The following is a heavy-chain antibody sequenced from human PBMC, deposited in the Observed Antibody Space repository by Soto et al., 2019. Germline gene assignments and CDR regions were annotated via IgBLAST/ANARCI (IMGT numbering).Heavy chain of an antibody. CDR1: GFSFSSHN. V-gene: IGHV3-21*01. D-gene: IGHD1-26*01. CDR3: ARDPGENDS. J-gene: IGHJ4*02. CDR2: ITTDSAGL. Sequence: GGSLRLSCAASGFSFSSHNMNWVRQAPGRGLEWVSSITTDSAGLFYADSVKGRFTISRDNAKNSLYLQMNSLRVGDTAVYYCARDPGENDSWGQGTLVTVSS.